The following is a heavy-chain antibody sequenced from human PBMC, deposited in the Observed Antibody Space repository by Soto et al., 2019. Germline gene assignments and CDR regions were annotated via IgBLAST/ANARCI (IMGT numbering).Heavy chain of an antibody. J-gene: IGHJ3*02. CDR1: GYTLTELS. CDR3: ATKGGSSSSWYKGAFDI. D-gene: IGHD6-13*01. Sequence: ASVKVSCKVSGYTLTELSMHWVRQAPGKGLEWMGGFDPEDGETIYAQKFHGRVTMTEDTSTDTAYMELSSLRSEDTAVYYCATKGGSSSSWYKGAFDIWGQGTMVTVSS. V-gene: IGHV1-24*01. CDR2: FDPEDGET.